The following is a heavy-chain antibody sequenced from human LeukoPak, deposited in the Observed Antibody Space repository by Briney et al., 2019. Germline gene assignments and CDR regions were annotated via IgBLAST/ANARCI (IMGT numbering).Heavy chain of an antibody. CDR3: ARSLWPEDY. J-gene: IGHJ4*02. CDR2: IKQDGSEK. CDR1: GFTFSSYS. D-gene: IGHD5-18*01. V-gene: IGHV3-7*01. Sequence: GGSLRLSCAASGFTFSSYSMNWVRQAPGKGLEWVANIKQDGSEKNYVDSVKGRFTISRDNAKTSLYLQMNSLRAEDTAVYYCARSLWPEDYWGQGTLVTVSS.